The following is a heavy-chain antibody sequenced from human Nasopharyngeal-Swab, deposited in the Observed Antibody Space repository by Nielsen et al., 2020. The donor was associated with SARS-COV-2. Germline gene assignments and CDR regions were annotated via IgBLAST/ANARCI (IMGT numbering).Heavy chain of an antibody. J-gene: IGHJ6*02. CDR3: ARGFSALLWFGELFKSYGMDV. D-gene: IGHD3-10*01. V-gene: IGHV4-34*01. CDR2: INHSGST. Sequence: SETRSLTCAVYGGSFSGYYWSWIRQPPGKGLEWIGEINHSGSTNYNPSLKSRVTISVDTSKNQFSLKLSSVTAADTAVYYCARGFSALLWFGELFKSYGMDVWGQGTTVTVSS. CDR1: GGSFSGYY.